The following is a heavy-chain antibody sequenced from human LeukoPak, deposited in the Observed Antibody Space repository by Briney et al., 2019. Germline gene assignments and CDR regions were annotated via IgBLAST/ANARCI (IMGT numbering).Heavy chain of an antibody. Sequence: TLSLTCTVSGDSISSGNRCWSWIRQPPGKGLEWIGYISYSGTTYYSASLKSRVTISVDTSTNQFSLKLVSVTAADTAVYYCAREDSSHFWDYWGQGTLVTVSS. CDR2: ISYSGTT. CDR1: GDSISSGNRC. V-gene: IGHV4-30-4*01. J-gene: IGHJ4*02. D-gene: IGHD2-15*01. CDR3: AREDSSHFWDY.